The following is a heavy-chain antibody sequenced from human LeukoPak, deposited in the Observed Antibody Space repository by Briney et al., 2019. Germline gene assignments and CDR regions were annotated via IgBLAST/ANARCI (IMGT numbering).Heavy chain of an antibody. CDR3: ARGATVSYYGMDV. D-gene: IGHD4-11*01. V-gene: IGHV3-30*04. J-gene: IGHJ6*02. CDR1: GFTFSSYA. Sequence: GGSLRLSCAASGFTFSSYAMHWVRQAPGKGLEWVAVISYDGSNKYCADSVKGRFTISRDNSKNTLYLQMNSLRAEDTAVYYCARGATVSYYGMDVWGQGTTVTVSS. CDR2: ISYDGSNK.